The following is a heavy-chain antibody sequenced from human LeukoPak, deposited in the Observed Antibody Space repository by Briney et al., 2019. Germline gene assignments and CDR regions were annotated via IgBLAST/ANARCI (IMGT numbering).Heavy chain of an antibody. CDR1: GYTFTGYH. CDR2: INPNSGGT. CDR3: ARDPPPPREGNDY. V-gene: IGHV1-2*02. Sequence: GASVKVSCKASGYTFTGYHIHWVRQAPGQGLEWMGWINPNSGGTKYAQKFQGRVTMTRDTSISTAYMELSRLTSDDTAVYYCARDPPPPREGNDYWGQGTLVTVSS. J-gene: IGHJ4*02. D-gene: IGHD1-26*01.